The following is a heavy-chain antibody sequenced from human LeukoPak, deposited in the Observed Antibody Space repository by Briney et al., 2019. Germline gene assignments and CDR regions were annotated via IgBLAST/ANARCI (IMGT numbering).Heavy chain of an antibody. CDR1: GFTFSSYS. J-gene: IGHJ4*02. Sequence: PGGSLRLSCAASGFTFSSYSMNWVRQAPGKGLEWVSAISGSGGSTYYADSVKGRFTISRDNSKNTLYLQMNSLRAEDTAVYYCAKGVVPAAIVAFFDYWGQGTLVTVSS. CDR3: AKGVVPAAIVAFFDY. V-gene: IGHV3-23*01. D-gene: IGHD2-2*02. CDR2: ISGSGGST.